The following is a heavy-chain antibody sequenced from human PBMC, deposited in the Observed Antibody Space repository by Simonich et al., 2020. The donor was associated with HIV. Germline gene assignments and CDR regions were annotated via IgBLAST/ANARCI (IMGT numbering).Heavy chain of an antibody. CDR3: ATGLNYGDYSGFDY. CDR2: FGPEDGET. CDR1: GYTLTELS. J-gene: IGHJ4*02. D-gene: IGHD4-17*01. V-gene: IGHV1-24*01. Sequence: QVQLVQSGAEVKKPGASVKVSCKVSGYTLTELSMHWVGQAPGKGLEWMGGFGPEDGETINAQKFQGRVTMTEDTSTDTAYMELSSLRSEDTAVYYCATGLNYGDYSGFDYWGQGTLVTVSS.